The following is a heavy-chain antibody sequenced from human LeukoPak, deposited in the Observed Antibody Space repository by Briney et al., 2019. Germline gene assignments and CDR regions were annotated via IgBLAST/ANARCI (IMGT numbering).Heavy chain of an antibody. J-gene: IGHJ4*02. CDR3: ARGIVVVTAADYYFDY. Sequence: GGSLRLSCAASGFTFSTYNMNWVRQAPGKGLVWVSRINSNGSFTDYADSVKGRFTIYRDNAKNTLYLQMNSLRGEDTAVYYCARGIVVVTAADYYFDYWGQGTLVTVSS. D-gene: IGHD2-21*02. CDR2: INSNGSFT. V-gene: IGHV3-74*01. CDR1: GFTFSTYN.